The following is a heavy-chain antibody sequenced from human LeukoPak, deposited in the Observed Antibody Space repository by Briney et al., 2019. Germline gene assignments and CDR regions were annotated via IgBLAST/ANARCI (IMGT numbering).Heavy chain of an antibody. V-gene: IGHV3-23*01. D-gene: IGHD6-13*01. CDR3: AKDWGQQLIRYFDY. CDR2: ISGSGSKT. J-gene: IGHJ4*02. Sequence: GGSLRLSCAASGFTFSSYAMSWVRQAPGKGLEWVSGISGSGSKTYYADSVKGRFTISRDKSNNMLFLQMNSLGVEDTAVYYCAKDWGQQLIRYFDYWGQGTLVTVSS. CDR1: GFTFSSYA.